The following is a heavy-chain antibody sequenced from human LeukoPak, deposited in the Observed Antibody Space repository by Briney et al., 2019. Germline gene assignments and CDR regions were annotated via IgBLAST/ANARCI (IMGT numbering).Heavy chain of an antibody. J-gene: IGHJ6*03. CDR1: GFTFRNYN. Sequence: GGSLRLSCAASGFTFRNYNMNWVRQAPGKGLEWVSSINSSSGYIYYADSVKGRFTISRDNAKNSLYLQMNSLRAEDTAVYYCAKDATMVPLYYYYYMDVWGKGTTVTVSS. CDR3: AKDATMVPLYYYYYMDV. D-gene: IGHD3-10*01. V-gene: IGHV3-21*01. CDR2: INSSSGYI.